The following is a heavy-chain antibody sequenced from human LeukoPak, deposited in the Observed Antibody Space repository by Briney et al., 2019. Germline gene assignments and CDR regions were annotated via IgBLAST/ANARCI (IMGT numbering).Heavy chain of an antibody. J-gene: IGHJ4*02. D-gene: IGHD3-10*01. Sequence: GGSLRLSCSASGFTFSSYGMHWVRQAPGKGLVWVAFIRYDGSDKYYAESVKGRFTISRDNSKNTLYLQMNSLRAEDTALYYCAADLGGSGRPFDYWGQGTLVTVSS. CDR3: AADLGGSGRPFDY. CDR2: IRYDGSDK. CDR1: GFTFSSYG. V-gene: IGHV3-30*02.